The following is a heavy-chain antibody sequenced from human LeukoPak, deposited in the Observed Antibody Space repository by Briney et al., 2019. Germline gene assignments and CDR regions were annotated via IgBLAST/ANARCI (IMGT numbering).Heavy chain of an antibody. CDR3: ARDGNDVMDY. Sequence: ASVKVSCKASGYTFTNYGISWVRQAPGQGLEWVGWISGYNDNAHYAQKLQGRVTMTRETSTSTVYMERRSLSSDDTAIYYCARDGNDVMDYWGQGTLVTVSS. CDR2: ISGYNDNA. CDR1: GYTFTNYG. J-gene: IGHJ4*02. V-gene: IGHV1-18*01. D-gene: IGHD1-1*01.